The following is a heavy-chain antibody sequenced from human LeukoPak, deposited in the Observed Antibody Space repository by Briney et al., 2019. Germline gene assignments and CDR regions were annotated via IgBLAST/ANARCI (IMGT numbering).Heavy chain of an antibody. J-gene: IGHJ4*02. V-gene: IGHV4-59*01. D-gene: IGHD1-26*01. CDR3: ARGMRGPCSGSYLTDY. CDR2: IYYSGST. CDR1: GGSISSYY. Sequence: PSETLSLTCTVSGGSISSYYWSWIRQPPGKGMKWIGYIYYSGSTNYNPSLKSRVTISVDTSKNQFSLKLSSVTAADTAVYYCARGMRGPCSGSYLTDYWGQGTLVTVSS.